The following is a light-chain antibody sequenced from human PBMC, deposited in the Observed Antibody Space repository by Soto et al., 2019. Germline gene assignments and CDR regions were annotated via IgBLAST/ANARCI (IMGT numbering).Light chain of an antibody. CDR3: QSYHSSTPYV. J-gene: IGLJ1*01. V-gene: IGLV6-57*03. Sequence: NFMLTQPHSVSESPGKTVTISCTRSGGSIASGYVQWYQQRPGSAPTTVIYEDNQRPSGVPDRFSGSIDRSSNSASLTISGLKTEYEADYYCQSYHSSTPYVFGTGTKLTVL. CDR2: EDN. CDR1: GGSIASGY.